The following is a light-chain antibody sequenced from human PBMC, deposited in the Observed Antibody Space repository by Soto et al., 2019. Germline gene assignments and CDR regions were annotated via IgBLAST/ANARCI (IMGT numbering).Light chain of an antibody. J-gene: IGKJ5*01. CDR3: QQLNNYPIT. CDR2: SAS. CDR1: QGISSS. Sequence: DIQLTQSPSFLSASVGDRVTITCRASQGISSSLAWYQQKPGQAPKLLIYSASSLQGEVPSRFSGSGSGTEFTLTISSLQPEDFSTYYCQQLNNYPITFGQGTRLEIK. V-gene: IGKV1-9*01.